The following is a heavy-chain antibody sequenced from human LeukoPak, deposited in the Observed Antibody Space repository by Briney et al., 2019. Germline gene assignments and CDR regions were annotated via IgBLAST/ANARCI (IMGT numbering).Heavy chain of an antibody. CDR2: ITWDGRTT. V-gene: IGHV3-43*01. CDR1: GFTFDDYT. Sequence: GGSLRLSCVASGFTFDDYTMHWVRHVPGKGLQWVSLITWDGRTTYYADSVEGRFTISRDNSKNSLYLQMHSLTTEDTALYYCAKDGAYDFYYFDSWGQGTLVTVSS. D-gene: IGHD5-12*01. CDR3: AKDGAYDFYYFDS. J-gene: IGHJ4*02.